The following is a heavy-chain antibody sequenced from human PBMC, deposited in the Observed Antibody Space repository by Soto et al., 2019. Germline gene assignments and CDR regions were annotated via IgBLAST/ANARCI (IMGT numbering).Heavy chain of an antibody. J-gene: IGHJ6*02. CDR1: GYSFTSYW. Sequence: GESLKISCKGSGYSFTSYWISRVRQMPGKGLEWMGRIDPSDSYTKYSPPLQVHVTIAADKSISTAYLQWSGLKASDTAKSHCARQVRYCSSTSCSYGMDVWGQGTTVTVSS. D-gene: IGHD2-2*01. CDR3: ARQVRYCSSTSCSYGMDV. CDR2: IDPSDSYT. V-gene: IGHV5-10-1*01.